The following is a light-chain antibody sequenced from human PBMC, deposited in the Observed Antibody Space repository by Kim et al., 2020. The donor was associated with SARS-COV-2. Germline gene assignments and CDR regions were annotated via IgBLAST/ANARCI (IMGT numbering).Light chain of an antibody. CDR2: GGD. V-gene: IGLV2-23*01. CDR1: SSYVGMFLL. Sequence: QSALTQTASVSGSPGQSVTFSCTGNSSYVGMFLLVSWYQQFAGKAPNLIIYGGDKRPSGVSNRFYGSKSGDTASLTISDLQADDEADYYCCSYAGGTTWVFGGGTKVTVL. CDR3: CSYAGGTTWV. J-gene: IGLJ3*02.